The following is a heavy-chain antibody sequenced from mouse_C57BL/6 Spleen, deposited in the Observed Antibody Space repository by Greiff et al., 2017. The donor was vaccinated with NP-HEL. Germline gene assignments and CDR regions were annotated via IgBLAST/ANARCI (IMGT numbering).Heavy chain of an antibody. CDR1: GYTFTSYW. CDR3: ALQRGRSSMDY. Sequence: QVHVKQSGAELVRPGSSVKLSCKASGYTFTSYWMHWVKQRPIQGLEWIGNIDPSDSETHYNQKFKDKATLTVDKSSSTAYMQLSSLTSEDSAVYYCALQRGRSSMDYWGQGTSVTVSS. V-gene: IGHV1-52*01. CDR2: IDPSDSET. D-gene: IGHD4-1*02. J-gene: IGHJ4*01.